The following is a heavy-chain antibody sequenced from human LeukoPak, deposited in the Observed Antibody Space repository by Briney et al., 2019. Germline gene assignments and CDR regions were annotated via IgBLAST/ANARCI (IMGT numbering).Heavy chain of an antibody. CDR3: ARDSVNCSTTSCSDYLDY. Sequence: SETLSLTCIASGGSISNYYWNWIRQTPGKGLEWIGYIYHSGSTYYNPFLKSRVTISLDTSKKQFSLKLSSVTAADTAVYFCARDSVNCSTTSCSDYLDYWGQGTLVTVSS. V-gene: IGHV4-59*01. CDR2: IYHSGST. J-gene: IGHJ4*02. D-gene: IGHD2-2*01. CDR1: GGSISNYY.